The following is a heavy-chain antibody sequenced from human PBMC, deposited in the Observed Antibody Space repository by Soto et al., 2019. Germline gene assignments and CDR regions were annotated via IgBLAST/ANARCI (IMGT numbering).Heavy chain of an antibody. CDR2: ISYDGSNK. CDR3: AKNPPLITMIVVPYFDY. J-gene: IGHJ4*02. D-gene: IGHD3-22*01. V-gene: IGHV3-30*18. CDR1: GFTFSSYG. Sequence: QVQLVESGGGVVQPGRSLRLSCAASGFTFSSYGMHWVRQAPGKGLEWVAVISYDGSNKYYADSVKGRFTISRDNSKNKLYLQMNSMRAEDTAVYYCAKNPPLITMIVVPYFDYWGQGTLVTVSS.